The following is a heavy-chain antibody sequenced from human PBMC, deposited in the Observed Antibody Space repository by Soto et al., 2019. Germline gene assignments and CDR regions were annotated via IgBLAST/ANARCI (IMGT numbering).Heavy chain of an antibody. CDR3: ARDPPPTDY. Sequence: QVQLVQSGAEVKKPGASVKVSCKASGYTFASYAISWMRQAPGQGLEWMGWISAYNGNTNYAQKLQGRVTMTTDTPTSTAYMELRSLRSDVTAVYYCARDPPPTDYWGQGTLVTVSS. CDR1: GYTFASYA. D-gene: IGHD4-4*01. V-gene: IGHV1-18*01. J-gene: IGHJ4*02. CDR2: ISAYNGNT.